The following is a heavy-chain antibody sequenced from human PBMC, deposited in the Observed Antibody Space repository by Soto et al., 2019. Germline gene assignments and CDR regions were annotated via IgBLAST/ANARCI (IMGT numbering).Heavy chain of an antibody. CDR2: IKTKTNGGPT. J-gene: IGHJ4*02. Sequence: EVQLVEAGGDLAKPGGSLRLSCAVSGFTFSYAWMNWVRQAPGKGLEWVAVIKTKTNGGPTDYAAPVKGRFTISRADSRHMVFLQMNSLGTEDTAVYYCATDRGDLLYWGQGPRVTVSS. D-gene: IGHD3-10*01. CDR1: GFTFSYAW. CDR3: ATDRGDLLY. V-gene: IGHV3-15*07.